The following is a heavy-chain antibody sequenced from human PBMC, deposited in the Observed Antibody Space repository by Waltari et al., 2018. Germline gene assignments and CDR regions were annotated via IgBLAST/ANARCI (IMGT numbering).Heavy chain of an antibody. CDR1: GGSISNYY. D-gene: IGHD2-15*01. CDR3: ARGSEGSYCSGGTCYSYYYMDV. CDR2: ISYSGST. J-gene: IGHJ6*03. V-gene: IGHV4-59*01. Sequence: QVQLQESGPGLVKPAETLSLTCTVSGGSISNYYCSWIWQPPGKGLEWIGYISYSGSTTYSPSLKSRVTITVDTSKKQFSLKLNFVTAADTAVYYCARGSEGSYCSGGTCYSYYYMDVWGKGTTVTVSS.